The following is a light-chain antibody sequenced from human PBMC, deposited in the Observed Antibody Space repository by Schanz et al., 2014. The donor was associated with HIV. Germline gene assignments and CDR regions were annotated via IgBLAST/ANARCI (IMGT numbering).Light chain of an antibody. CDR1: ENVNTY. CDR2: DGS. Sequence: DIVMTQSPASLSAFLGARVTITCRASENVNTYVNWYQHKPGKAPNLLMYDGSTPQSGVPSRFSGRGSGTDFALTISSVQPEDFATYYCQQAYDPPFTFGGGTKV. CDR3: QQAYDPPFT. V-gene: IGKV1-39*01. J-gene: IGKJ4*01.